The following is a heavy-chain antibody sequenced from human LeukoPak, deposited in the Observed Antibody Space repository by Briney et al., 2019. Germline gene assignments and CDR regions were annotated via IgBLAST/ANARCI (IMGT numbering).Heavy chain of an antibody. CDR2: IIGSGRNI. CDR1: GFTFSGYS. Sequence: GGSLRLSCAASGFTFSGYSMNWVRQAPGKGLGWVSAIIGSGRNIYYADSVKGRFTISRDNAKNSLYLQMNRLRAEDSAVYYCARTGFSSSWYFRYFDYWGQGTLVSVSS. V-gene: IGHV3-21*01. D-gene: IGHD6-13*01. J-gene: IGHJ4*02. CDR3: ARTGFSSSWYFRYFDY.